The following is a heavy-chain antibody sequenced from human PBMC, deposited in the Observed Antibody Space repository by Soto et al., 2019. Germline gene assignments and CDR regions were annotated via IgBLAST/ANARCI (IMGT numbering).Heavy chain of an antibody. D-gene: IGHD5-12*01. CDR3: ARDARGARGYSGYDYSGFDY. V-gene: IGHV1-69*13. CDR1: GGTFSSYA. Sequence: ASVNVSCKASGGTFSSYAISWVRQAPGQGLEWMGGIIPIFGTANYAQKFQGRVTITADESTSTAYMELSSLRSEDTAVYYCARDARGARGYSGYDYSGFDYWGQGTLVTVSS. CDR2: IIPIFGTA. J-gene: IGHJ4*02.